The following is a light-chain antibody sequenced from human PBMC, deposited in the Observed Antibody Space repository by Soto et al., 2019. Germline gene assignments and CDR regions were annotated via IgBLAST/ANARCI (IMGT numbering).Light chain of an antibody. J-gene: IGKJ1*01. CDR2: LGS. Sequence: DIVMTQSPLSLPVTPGEPASISCRSSQSLLHSNGYNYLDWYLQKPGQSPQLLIYLGSNRASGVPDRFSGSGSGTDFTLKISTVEAEDVGVYYCIQALQTPWTFGQGTKVEIK. CDR1: QSLLHSNGYNY. V-gene: IGKV2-28*01. CDR3: IQALQTPWT.